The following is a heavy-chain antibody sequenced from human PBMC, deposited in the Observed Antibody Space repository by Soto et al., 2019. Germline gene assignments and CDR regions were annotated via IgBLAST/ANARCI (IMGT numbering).Heavy chain of an antibody. CDR2: ISKDGSSK. CDR1: GFTFSSHW. CDR3: ARGLVAAVGIDY. J-gene: IGHJ4*02. V-gene: IGHV3-7*04. D-gene: IGHD5-12*01. Sequence: PGGSLRLSCAASGFTFSSHWMNWVRQAPGKGLEWVANISKDGSSKDYVDSVKGRFTISRDNAKNSVYLQMNGLRAEDTAVYYCARGLVAAVGIDYCGQGTRVTVSS.